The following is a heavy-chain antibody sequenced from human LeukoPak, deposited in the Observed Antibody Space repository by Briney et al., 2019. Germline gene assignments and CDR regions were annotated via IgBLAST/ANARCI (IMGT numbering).Heavy chain of an antibody. CDR3: ARASDSSGYYDY. J-gene: IGHJ4*02. CDR1: GFTFSSYW. D-gene: IGHD3-22*01. V-gene: IGHV3-74*01. Sequence: PGGSLRLSCAASGFTFSSYWMHWVRQAPGKGLVWVSRINSDGSSTSYADSVKGRFTISRDNAKNTLYLQMNSLRVEDAAVYYCARASDSSGYYDYWGQGTLVTVSS. CDR2: INSDGSST.